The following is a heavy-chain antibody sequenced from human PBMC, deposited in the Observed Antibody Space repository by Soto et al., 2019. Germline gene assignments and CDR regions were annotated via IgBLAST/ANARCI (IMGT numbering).Heavy chain of an antibody. CDR3: ARVEYGDLVYVDY. V-gene: IGHV1-18*01. D-gene: IGHD4-17*01. CDR1: GYTFSNYR. J-gene: IGHJ4*02. CDR2: ISVFNGNT. Sequence: QVHLVQSGAELRKPGASLKVSCKASGYTFSNYRITWVRQAPGQGLGWMGWISVFNGNTDYEEKFQDRVAMTTDTSTATAYMELRSLRSDDTAVYYCARVEYGDLVYVDYWGQGTLVIVSS.